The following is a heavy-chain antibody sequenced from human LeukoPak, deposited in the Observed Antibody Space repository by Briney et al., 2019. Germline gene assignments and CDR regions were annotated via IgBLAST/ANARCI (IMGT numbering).Heavy chain of an antibody. Sequence: KPSETLSVTCTVSGGSISSYYWSWIRQPPGKGLEWIGYIYYSGSTNYNPSLKSRVTISVDTSKNQFSLKLSSVTAADTAVYYCARDPGQYYYGSGSYWDAFDIWGQGTMVTVSS. CDR1: GGSISSYY. CDR2: IYYSGST. CDR3: ARDPGQYYYGSGSYWDAFDI. D-gene: IGHD3-10*01. J-gene: IGHJ3*02. V-gene: IGHV4-59*01.